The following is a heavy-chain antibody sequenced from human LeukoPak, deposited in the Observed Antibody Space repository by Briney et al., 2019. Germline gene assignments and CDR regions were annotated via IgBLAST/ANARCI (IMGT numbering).Heavy chain of an antibody. Sequence: PSETLSLTCTVSGGSISSYYWSWIRQPAGKGLEWIGRIYTSGSTNYNPSLKSRVTMSVDTSKNQFSLKLSSVTAADTAVYYCARFQWLAPYNWFDPWGQGTLVTVSS. CDR2: IYTSGST. CDR1: GGSISSYY. V-gene: IGHV4-4*07. D-gene: IGHD6-19*01. CDR3: ARFQWLAPYNWFDP. J-gene: IGHJ5*02.